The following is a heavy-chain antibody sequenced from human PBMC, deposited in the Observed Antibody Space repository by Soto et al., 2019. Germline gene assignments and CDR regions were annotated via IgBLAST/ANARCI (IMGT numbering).Heavy chain of an antibody. CDR3: VKDRMDHNSVWDPFDV. Sequence: GGSLRLSCAASGFSFDMFAMTWVRQTPGRGLQWVSSIGGADDTYYADSVRGRLTISGDNSKKMMFLQMNSLRIDDTAVYYCVKDRMDHNSVWDPFDVWGPGTVVTVSS. CDR1: GFSFDMFA. V-gene: IGHV3-23*01. D-gene: IGHD1-20*01. CDR2: IGGADDT. J-gene: IGHJ3*01.